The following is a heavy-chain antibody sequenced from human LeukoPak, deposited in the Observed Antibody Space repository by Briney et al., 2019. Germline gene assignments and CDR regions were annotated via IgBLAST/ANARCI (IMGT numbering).Heavy chain of an antibody. CDR3: AKDRTVGAFYWYFDL. CDR1: GVTLSSYA. V-gene: IGHV3-23*04. CDR2: NT. J-gene: IGHJ2*01. Sequence: GGSLRLSCAASGVTLSSYAMSWARQAPGKGLEWVSGNTYYADSVKGRFTISRDSSKNTLFLHMNTLRAEDTAIYYCAKDRTVGAFYWYFDLWGRGTLVTVSS. D-gene: IGHD1-26*01.